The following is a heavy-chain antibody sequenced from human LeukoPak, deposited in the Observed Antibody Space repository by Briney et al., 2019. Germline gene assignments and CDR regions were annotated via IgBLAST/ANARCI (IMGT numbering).Heavy chain of an antibody. CDR3: ARDAIVVVPAAIGSNWFDP. CDR2: IYYSGST. V-gene: IGHV4-39*07. J-gene: IGHJ5*02. Sequence: WVRQPPGKGLEWIGSIYYSGSTYYNPSLKSRVTISVDTSKNQFSLKLSSVTAADTAVYYCARDAIVVVPAAIGSNWFDPWGQGTLVTVSS. D-gene: IGHD2-2*02.